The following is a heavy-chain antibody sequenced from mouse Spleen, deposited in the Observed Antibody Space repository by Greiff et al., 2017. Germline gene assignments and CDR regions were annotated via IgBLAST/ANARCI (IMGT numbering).Heavy chain of an antibody. J-gene: IGHJ1*01. CDR1: GYSITSGYD. Sequence: DVQLQESGPGMVKPSQSLSLTCTVTGYSITSGYDWHWIRHFPGNKLEWMGYISYSGSTNYNPSLKSRISITHDTSKNHFFLKLNSVTTEDTATYYCARGRITTVVAPGYFDVWGAGTTVTVSS. D-gene: IGHD1-1*01. V-gene: IGHV3-1*01. CDR2: ISYSGST. CDR3: ARGRITTVVAPGYFDV.